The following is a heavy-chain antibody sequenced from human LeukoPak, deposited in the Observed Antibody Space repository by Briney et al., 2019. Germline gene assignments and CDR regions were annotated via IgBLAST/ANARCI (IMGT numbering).Heavy chain of an antibody. CDR1: GYTFTTYD. CDR2: MSPSSGNT. Sequence: ASAKVSCKASGYTFTTYDINWVRQAAGQGLEWMGWMSPSSGNTGYGQKFQGRLTFTRDTSTNTAYMELSSLRSDDTAVYFCARTKPDQSEIYNWGRGTLVIVSS. D-gene: IGHD2/OR15-2a*01. J-gene: IGHJ4*02. CDR3: ARTKPDQSEIYN. V-gene: IGHV1-8*03.